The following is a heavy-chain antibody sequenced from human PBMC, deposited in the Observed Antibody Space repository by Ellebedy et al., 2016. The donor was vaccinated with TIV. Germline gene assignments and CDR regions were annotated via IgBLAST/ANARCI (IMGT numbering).Heavy chain of an antibody. CDR2: ISSTGYYI. V-gene: IGHV3-21*01. CDR1: RFTFTSYS. D-gene: IGHD1-26*01. CDR3: ARSGEHDS. J-gene: IGHJ4*02. Sequence: GESLKISCAASRFTFTSYSMTWVRQAPGKGLEWVSSISSTGYYIYYADSLKGRFTISRDDARNSLFLQMNSLRAEDTAVYYCARSGEHDSWGQGTLVTVSS.